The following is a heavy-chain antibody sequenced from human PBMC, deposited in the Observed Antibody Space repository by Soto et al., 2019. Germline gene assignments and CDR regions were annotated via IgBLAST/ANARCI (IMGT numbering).Heavy chain of an antibody. CDR1: GFTFSSYA. V-gene: IGHV3-23*01. CDR2: ISGSGGST. J-gene: IGHJ3*02. Sequence: EVQLLESGGGLVQPGGSLRLSCAASGFTFSSYAMSWVRQAPGKGLEWVSAISGSGGSTYYADSVKGRFTISRDNSKNTLSLQMNSLRAEDTAVYYCAKDLEDIVVVVAATSDAFDIWGQGTMVTVSS. D-gene: IGHD2-15*01. CDR3: AKDLEDIVVVVAATSDAFDI.